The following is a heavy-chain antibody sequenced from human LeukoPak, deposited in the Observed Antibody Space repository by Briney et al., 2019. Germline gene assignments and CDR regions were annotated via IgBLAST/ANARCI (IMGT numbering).Heavy chain of an antibody. V-gene: IGHV4-4*07. CDR2: IYTSGST. CDR1: GGSISSYY. D-gene: IGHD3/OR15-3a*01. Sequence: SETLSLTCTVSGGSISSYYWSWIRQPAGKGLKWIGRIYTSGSTNYNPSLKSRVTMSVDTSKNQFSLKLSSVTAAGTAVYYCAIGFWTFDAFNIWGQGTMVTVSS. J-gene: IGHJ3*02. CDR3: AIGFWTFDAFNI.